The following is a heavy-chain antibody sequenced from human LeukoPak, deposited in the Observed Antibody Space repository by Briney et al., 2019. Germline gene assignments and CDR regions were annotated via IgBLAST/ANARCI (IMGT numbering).Heavy chain of an antibody. V-gene: IGHV4-34*01. Sequence: SETLSLTCAVYGGSFSGYYWSWLRQPPGKGLEWIGEINHSGSTNYNPSLKSRVTISVDTSKNQFSLKLSSVTAADTAVYYCARLRDSSGWPFDYWGQGTLVTVSS. CDR1: GGSFSGYY. J-gene: IGHJ4*02. CDR2: INHSGST. CDR3: ARLRDSSGWPFDY. D-gene: IGHD6-19*01.